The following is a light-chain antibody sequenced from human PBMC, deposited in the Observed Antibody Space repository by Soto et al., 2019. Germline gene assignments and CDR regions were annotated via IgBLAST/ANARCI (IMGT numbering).Light chain of an antibody. CDR1: QSVSTN. CDR3: QQYNSWPPLT. Sequence: EIVMTQSPVTLSVSPGERATLSCRASQSVSTNLAWYQQKPGQAPRLLIYSASTRATGIPARFSGSGSGTDFTLTISSLQSEDFALYYCQQYNSWPPLTFGGGTKVEIK. CDR2: SAS. V-gene: IGKV3-15*01. J-gene: IGKJ4*01.